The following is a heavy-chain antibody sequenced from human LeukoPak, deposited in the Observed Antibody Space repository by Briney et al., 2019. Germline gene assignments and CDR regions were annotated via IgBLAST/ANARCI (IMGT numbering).Heavy chain of an antibody. V-gene: IGHV3-7*01. CDR1: GFIFSPHW. D-gene: IGHD5-18*01. Sequence: GGSLRLFCAASGFIFSPHWMSCVRQAPGKGLEWVVNIKQDGSEEYYVDSVKGRFTISRDNAKNSLYLQMNSLRAEDTAISYRARSVNPAMTPLRFDTWGQGTL. CDR3: ARSVNPAMTPLRFDT. CDR2: IKQDGSEE. J-gene: IGHJ5*02.